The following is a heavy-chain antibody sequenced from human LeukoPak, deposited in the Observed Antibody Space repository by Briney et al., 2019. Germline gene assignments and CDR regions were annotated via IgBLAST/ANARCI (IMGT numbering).Heavy chain of an antibody. Sequence: PSETLSLTCTVSGGSISSYYRSWIRQPPGKGLEWIGYIYYSGSTNYNPSLKSRVTISVDKSKNQFSLKLSSVTAADTAVYYCARTSGSYRYYFDYWGQGTLVTVSS. CDR1: GGSISSYY. CDR2: IYYSGST. D-gene: IGHD1-26*01. CDR3: ARTSGSYRYYFDY. V-gene: IGHV4-59*12. J-gene: IGHJ4*02.